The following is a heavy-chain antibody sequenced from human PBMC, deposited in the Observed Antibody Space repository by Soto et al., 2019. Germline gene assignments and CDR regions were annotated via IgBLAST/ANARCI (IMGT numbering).Heavy chain of an antibody. CDR2: IYYSGST. CDR1: GGSISSYY. V-gene: IGHV4-59*06. Sequence: PSETLSLTCTVSGGSISSYYWSWIRQHPGKGLEWIGYIYYSGSTYYNPSLKSRVTISVDTSKNQFSLKLSSVTAADTAVYYCARGVRLLWFGETSAYFDYWGQGTLVTVAS. J-gene: IGHJ4*02. CDR3: ARGVRLLWFGETSAYFDY. D-gene: IGHD3-10*01.